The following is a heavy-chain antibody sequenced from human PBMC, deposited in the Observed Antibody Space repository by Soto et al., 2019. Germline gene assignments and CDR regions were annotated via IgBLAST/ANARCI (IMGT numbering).Heavy chain of an antibody. CDR2: IFYSGTT. CDR1: GASISSGGYF. J-gene: IGHJ4*02. CDR3: ARGVLY. D-gene: IGHD1-1*01. V-gene: IGHV4-31*03. Sequence: QVQLHESGPGLVKPSQTLSLTCTVSGASISSGGYFWSWIRQPPGKGLEWIGNIFYSGTTSYNPSLKSRVTIPVDTSKNQFSLTLSSVTAAETAGYFCARGVLYWGQGTLVTVSS.